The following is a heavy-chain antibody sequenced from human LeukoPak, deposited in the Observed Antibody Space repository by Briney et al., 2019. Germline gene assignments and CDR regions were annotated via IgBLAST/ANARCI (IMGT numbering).Heavy chain of an antibody. Sequence: SETLSLTCTVSGGSISSGSYYWSWIRQPPGKGLEWIGEINHSGSTNYNPSLKSRVTISVDTSKNQFSLKLSSVTAADTAVYYCARLVRIAVAGTIYYYYYYMDVWGKGTTVTVSS. CDR2: INHSGST. V-gene: IGHV4-39*07. D-gene: IGHD6-19*01. CDR3: ARLVRIAVAGTIYYYYYYMDV. J-gene: IGHJ6*03. CDR1: GGSISSGSYY.